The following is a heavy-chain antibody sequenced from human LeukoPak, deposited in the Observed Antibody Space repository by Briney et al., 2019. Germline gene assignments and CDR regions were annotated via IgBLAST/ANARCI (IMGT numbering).Heavy chain of an antibody. V-gene: IGHV3-53*05. CDR3: AKDHCTNGICWLD. CDR1: GFTVSSTY. Sequence: GGSLRLSCAASGFTVSSTYMSWVRQAPGKGLEWVSIIYSAGSTYYADSVKGRFTISRDNSKNTLYLQMNSLRAEDTAVYYCAKDHCTNGICWLDWGQGTLVTVSS. CDR2: IYSAGST. J-gene: IGHJ4*02. D-gene: IGHD2-8*01.